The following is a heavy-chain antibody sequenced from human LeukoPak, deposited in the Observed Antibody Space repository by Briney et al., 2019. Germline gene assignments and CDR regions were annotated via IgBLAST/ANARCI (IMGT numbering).Heavy chain of an antibody. CDR2: INPEATTT. Sequence: GGSLRLSCAVSGFTFKIYWMHWVRQAPGTGLEWVSRINPEATTTTYADSVKGRFTISRDNAKNSLYLQMNSRRAEDTAVYYCITIFGVVILSDYMDVWGKGTTVTVSS. J-gene: IGHJ6*03. CDR1: GFTFKIYW. V-gene: IGHV3-74*01. D-gene: IGHD3-3*01. CDR3: ITIFGVVILSDYMDV.